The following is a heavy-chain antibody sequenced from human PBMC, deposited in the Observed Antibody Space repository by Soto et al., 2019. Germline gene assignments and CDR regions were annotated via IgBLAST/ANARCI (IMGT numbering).Heavy chain of an antibody. V-gene: IGHV4-61*01. J-gene: IGHJ4*02. CDR2: IYYSGST. D-gene: IGHD1-26*01. CDR1: GVSVSSGSYY. Sequence: SETLSLTCPVSGVSVSSGSYYWSWIRQPPGKGLEWIGYIYYSGSTNYNPSLKSRVTISVDTSKNQFSLKLSSVTAADTAVYYCARVGGYYPTFDYWGQGTLVTVSS. CDR3: ARVGGYYPTFDY.